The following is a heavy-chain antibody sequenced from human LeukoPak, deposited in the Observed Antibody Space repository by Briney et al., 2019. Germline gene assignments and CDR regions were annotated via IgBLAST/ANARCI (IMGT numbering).Heavy chain of an antibody. J-gene: IGHJ4*02. Sequence: GGSLRLSCAASGFTFSSYSMNWVRQAPGKGLEWVSSISSSSSYIYYADSVKGRFTISRDNAKNSLYLQMNSLRAEDTAVYYCARDPYCSSTNCYFDYWGQGTLVTVSS. D-gene: IGHD2-2*01. CDR1: GFTFSSYS. CDR3: ARDPYCSSTNCYFDY. CDR2: ISSSSSYI. V-gene: IGHV3-21*01.